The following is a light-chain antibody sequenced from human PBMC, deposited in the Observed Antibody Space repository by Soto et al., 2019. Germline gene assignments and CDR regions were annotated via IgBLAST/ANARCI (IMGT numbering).Light chain of an antibody. CDR1: QSVKSSY. J-gene: IGKJ1*01. CDR3: QQYGSSLSWT. V-gene: IGKV3-20*01. Sequence: EIVLTQSPGTLSLSPGERATLSCRASQSVKSSYLAWYQQKPGQAPRLLIYGASSRATGIPDRFSGSGSGTDFTLTISRLEPEDFAVYYCQQYGSSLSWTFGQGTKVDIK. CDR2: GAS.